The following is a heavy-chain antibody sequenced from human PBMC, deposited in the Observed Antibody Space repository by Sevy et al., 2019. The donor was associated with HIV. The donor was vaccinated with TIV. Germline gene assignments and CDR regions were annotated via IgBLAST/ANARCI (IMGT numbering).Heavy chain of an antibody. CDR2: ISYDGSNK. Sequence: GGSLRLSCAASGFTFSSYAMHWVRQAPGKGLEWVAVISYDGSNKYYADSVKGRFTISRDNSKNTLYLQMNSLRAEETAVYYCARDSNTDSSSWYMTWYYYYGMDVWGQGTTVTVSS. D-gene: IGHD6-13*01. J-gene: IGHJ6*02. CDR1: GFTFSSYA. V-gene: IGHV3-30-3*01. CDR3: ARDSNTDSSSWYMTWYYYYGMDV.